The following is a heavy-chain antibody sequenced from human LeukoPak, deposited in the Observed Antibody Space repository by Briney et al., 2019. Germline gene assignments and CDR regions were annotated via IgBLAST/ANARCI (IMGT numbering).Heavy chain of an antibody. V-gene: IGHV4-4*02. CDR2: IYHSGST. CDR1: GGSISSSNW. Sequence: PSETLSLTCAVSGGSISSSNWWSWVRQPPGKGLEWIGEIYHSGSTNYNPSLKSRVTISVDKSKNQYSLKLSSVTAADTAVYYCAREEAVAGTVDYWGQGTLVTVSS. CDR3: AREEAVAGTVDY. J-gene: IGHJ4*02. D-gene: IGHD6-19*01.